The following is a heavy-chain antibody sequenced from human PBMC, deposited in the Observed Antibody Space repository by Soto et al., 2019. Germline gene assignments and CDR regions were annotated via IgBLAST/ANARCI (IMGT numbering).Heavy chain of an antibody. CDR3: AGGAGGYFDGLSPGGEVLNYYDGMDV. V-gene: IGHV1-69*06. Sequence: GASVKVSCKASGCTFSSYAISWVRQAPGQGLEWMGGIIPIFGTANYAQKLQGRVTITADKSTSTAYMELSSLRSEDTAVYYCAGGAGGYFDGLSPGGEVLNYYDGMDVWGQGTTVTVSS. CDR2: IIPIFGTA. D-gene: IGHD3-9*01. J-gene: IGHJ6*02. CDR1: GCTFSSYA.